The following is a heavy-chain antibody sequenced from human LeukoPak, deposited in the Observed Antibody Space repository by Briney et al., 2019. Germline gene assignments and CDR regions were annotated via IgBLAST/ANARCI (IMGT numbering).Heavy chain of an antibody. D-gene: IGHD3-10*01. CDR1: GGSISSYY. J-gene: IGHJ3*02. V-gene: IGHV4-59*01. Sequence: SSETLSLTCTVSGGSISSYYWSWIRQPPGKGLEWIGYIYYSGSTNYNPSLKSRVTISVDTSKNQFSLKLSSVTAAHTAVYYCARAFSSAHGHDAFDIWGQGTMVTVSS. CDR2: IYYSGST. CDR3: ARAFSSAHGHDAFDI.